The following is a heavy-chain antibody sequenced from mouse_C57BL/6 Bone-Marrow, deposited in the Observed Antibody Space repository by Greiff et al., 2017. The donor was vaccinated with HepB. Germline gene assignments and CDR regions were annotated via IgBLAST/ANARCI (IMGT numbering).Heavy chain of an antibody. CDR2: IRSKSSNYAT. D-gene: IGHD1-1*01. V-gene: IGHV10-3*01. Sequence: EVQGVESGGGLVQPKGSLKLSCAASGFTFNTYAMHWVRQAPGKGLEWVARIRSKSSNYATYYADSVKDRFTISRDDSQSMLYLQMNNLKTEDTAMYYCVREANYYGSSHWYFDVWGTGTTVTVSS. J-gene: IGHJ1*03. CDR1: GFTFNTYA. CDR3: VREANYYGSSHWYFDV.